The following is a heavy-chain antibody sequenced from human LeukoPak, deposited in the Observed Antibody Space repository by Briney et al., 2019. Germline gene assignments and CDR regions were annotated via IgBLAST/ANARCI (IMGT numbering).Heavy chain of an antibody. D-gene: IGHD3-22*01. CDR1: GYTFTGYY. V-gene: IGHV1-2*02. CDR2: INPNSGGT. CDR3: ALGYYDSSGYYYFDY. J-gene: IGHJ4*02. Sequence: GASVKVSCKASGYTFTGYYMHWVRQAPGQGLEWIGWINPNSGGTNYAQKFQGRVTMTRDTSISTAYMELSRLRSDDTAVYYCALGYYDSSGYYYFDYWGQGTLVTVSS.